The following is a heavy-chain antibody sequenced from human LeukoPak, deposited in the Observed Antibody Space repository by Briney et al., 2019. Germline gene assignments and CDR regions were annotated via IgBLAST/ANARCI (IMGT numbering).Heavy chain of an antibody. Sequence: GGSLTLSCAASGFTFSSHWMSWVRQAPGKGLEWVGNIKADGSEAYHVDSVKGRFTISRDNARNSLFLQMNSLRVEDTAVYYCASQSYARFDPWGQGTLVTVSS. D-gene: IGHD3-16*01. CDR1: GFTFSSHW. CDR3: ASQSYARFDP. CDR2: IKADGSEA. V-gene: IGHV3-7*01. J-gene: IGHJ5*02.